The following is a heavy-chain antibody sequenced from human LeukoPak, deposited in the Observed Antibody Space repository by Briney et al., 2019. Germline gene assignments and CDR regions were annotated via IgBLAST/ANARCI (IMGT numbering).Heavy chain of an antibody. CDR2: IYYSGDS. CDR1: GGSISSSNYY. J-gene: IGHJ4*02. V-gene: IGHV4-39*01. Sequence: PSETLSLTCTVSGGSISSSNYYWGWIRQPPGKGLEWIGTIYYSGDSYYNPSLKSRASISVNTSKNRFSLNVNSVTAAVTAVYFCARHENIIMVPTAHAFDYWGQGALVTVSS. CDR3: ARHENIIMVPTAHAFDY. D-gene: IGHD2/OR15-2a*01.